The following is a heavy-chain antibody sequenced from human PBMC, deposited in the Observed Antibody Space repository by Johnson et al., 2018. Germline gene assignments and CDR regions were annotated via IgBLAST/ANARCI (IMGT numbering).Heavy chain of an antibody. CDR1: GFAFSGSA. Sequence: EVQLVESGGGLVQPGGSLKLSCAAAGFAFSGSAMHWVRQASGKGLEWVGRIRSKANSFATAYAASVEGRFTISRDDSKNTAYLQMNSLKTEDTAVYYCIRYIREGFLDIWGQGTMVTVSS. CDR3: IRYIREGFLDI. D-gene: IGHD3-3*02. V-gene: IGHV3-73*01. CDR2: IRSKANSFAT. J-gene: IGHJ3*02.